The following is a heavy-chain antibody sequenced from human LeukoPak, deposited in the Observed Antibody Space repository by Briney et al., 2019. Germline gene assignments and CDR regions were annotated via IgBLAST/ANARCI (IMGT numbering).Heavy chain of an antibody. CDR3: ARDVVLGSGSCAS. CDR2: IYSGGST. D-gene: IGHD3-10*01. J-gene: IGHJ4*02. Sequence: GGSLRLSCTASGFTVSSNYMSWVRQAPGKGLEWVSVIYSGGSTYYADSVKGRFTVSRDNAKNTLFLQMNSLRAEDTAVHFCARDVVLGSGSCASWGQGTLVTVSS. CDR1: GFTVSSNY. V-gene: IGHV3-53*01.